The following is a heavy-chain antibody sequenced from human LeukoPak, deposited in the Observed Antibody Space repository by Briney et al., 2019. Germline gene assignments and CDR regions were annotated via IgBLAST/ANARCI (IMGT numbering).Heavy chain of an antibody. CDR1: GFTFRSYG. J-gene: IGHJ4*02. CDR2: ISSSSSTI. CDR3: ARGDCSGGSCYLSLTTIDY. V-gene: IGHV3-48*01. D-gene: IGHD2-15*01. Sequence: PGGSLRLSCAASGFTFRSYGMNWVRQAPGKGLEWVSYISSSSSTIYYADSVKGRFTISRDNAKNSLYLQMNSLRAEDTALYYCARGDCSGGSCYLSLTTIDYWGQGTLVTVSS.